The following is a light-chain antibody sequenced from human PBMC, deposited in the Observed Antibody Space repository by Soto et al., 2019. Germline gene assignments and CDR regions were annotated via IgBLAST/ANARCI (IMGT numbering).Light chain of an antibody. CDR3: TSHERRTTLI. CDR1: SSDIGAYNH. CDR2: DVS. J-gene: IGLJ2*01. V-gene: IGLV2-14*03. Sequence: QSALTQPASVSGSPGQSITISCTGTSSDIGAYNHVSWYQQHPGKAPKVMIYDVSNRPSGVSNRFSGSRSGNTASLTISGPRVEEGAVYSCTSHERRTTLIFGGGTNPPVL.